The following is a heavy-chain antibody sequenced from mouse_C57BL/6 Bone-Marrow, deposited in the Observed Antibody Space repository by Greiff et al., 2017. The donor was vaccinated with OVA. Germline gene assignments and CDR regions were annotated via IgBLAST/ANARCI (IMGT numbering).Heavy chain of an antibody. D-gene: IGHD1-1*01. J-gene: IGHJ2*01. CDR1: GYTFTSYW. CDR2: IHPNSGST. V-gene: IGHV1-64*01. CDR3: ARKRRSSLDY. Sequence: QVQLQQPGAELVKPGASVKLSCKASGYTFTSYWMNWVKQRPGQGLEWIGMIHPNSGSTNYNEKFKSKATLTVDKSSSTAYMQLSSLTSEDSAVYYCARKRRSSLDYWGQGTTLTVSS.